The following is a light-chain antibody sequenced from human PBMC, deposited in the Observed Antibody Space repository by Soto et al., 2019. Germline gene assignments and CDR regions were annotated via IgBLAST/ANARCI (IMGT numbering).Light chain of an antibody. CDR1: SSDVGASDN. J-gene: IGLJ1*01. CDR2: EDR. CDR3: ASHTTTHTRV. V-gene: IGLV2-14*03. Sequence: QSALTQPASVSGSPGQSIAISCTGTSSDVGASDNVSWYQQHPDRAPRLVIYEDRNRPSGVSIRFAGSKSVNTATLTISGLQTEDEADDYCASHTTTHTRVFGTGTKVTVL.